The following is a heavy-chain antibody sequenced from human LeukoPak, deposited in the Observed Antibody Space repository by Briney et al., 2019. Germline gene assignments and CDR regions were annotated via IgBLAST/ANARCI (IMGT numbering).Heavy chain of an antibody. D-gene: IGHD3/OR15-3a*01. CDR3: ARGRRLFMIFGGSFDP. CDR1: VGSISTDY. J-gene: IGHJ5*02. Sequence: PSETLSLTCTVSVGSISTDYWSWIRQPPGKGLEWIGYIYNSGSTNYNPPLKSRVTISVDTSKNQFSLKLSSVTAADTAVYYCARGRRLFMIFGGSFDPWGQGTLVTVSS. CDR2: IYNSGST. V-gene: IGHV4-59*01.